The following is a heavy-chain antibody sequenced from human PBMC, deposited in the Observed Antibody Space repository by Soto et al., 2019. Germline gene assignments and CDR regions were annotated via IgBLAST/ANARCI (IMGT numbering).Heavy chain of an antibody. D-gene: IGHD2-2*01. CDR2: IYYSGST. CDR3: ARDGGYCSSTSCSTYYYYYGMDV. J-gene: IGHJ6*02. CDR1: GGSISSGGYY. Sequence: SETLSLTCTVSGGSISSGGYYWSWIRQHPGKGLEWIGYIYYSGSTYYNPSLKSRVTISVDTSKNQFSLKLSSVTAADTAVYYCARDGGYCSSTSCSTYYYYYGMDVWGQGTTVTVSS. V-gene: IGHV4-31*03.